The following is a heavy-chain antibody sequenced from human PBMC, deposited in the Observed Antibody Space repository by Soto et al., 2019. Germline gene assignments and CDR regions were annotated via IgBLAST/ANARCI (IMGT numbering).Heavy chain of an antibody. V-gene: IGHV4-59*10. CDR1: GGSVNGYY. CDR3: AATSSDNSAAAFDV. CDR2: IFISGDT. J-gene: IGHJ3*01. D-gene: IGHD1-20*01. Sequence: PSETLSLTCAVYGGSVNGYYWNWIRKPAGKGLEWIGRIFISGDTDYNPSFNSRVTLSVDTSRNQFSLRLNSLTAADTALYFCAATSSDNSAAAFDVWGHGTVGTVSS.